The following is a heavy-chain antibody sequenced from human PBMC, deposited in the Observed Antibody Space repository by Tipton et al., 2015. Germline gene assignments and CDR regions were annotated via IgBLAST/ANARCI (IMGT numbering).Heavy chain of an antibody. CDR2: ISWHTGNR. CDR1: GFNFDEYA. Sequence: SLRLSCAASGFNFDEYAMHWVRQAPGKGLEWVSGISWHTGNRDYADSVKGRFTISRDNAKNSLYLQMNSLRDEDMAVYYCARESDGRSCSSARCHEYGMDVWGQGTTITVSS. CDR3: ARESDGRSCSSARCHEYGMDV. V-gene: IGHV3-9*03. D-gene: IGHD2-2*01. J-gene: IGHJ6*02.